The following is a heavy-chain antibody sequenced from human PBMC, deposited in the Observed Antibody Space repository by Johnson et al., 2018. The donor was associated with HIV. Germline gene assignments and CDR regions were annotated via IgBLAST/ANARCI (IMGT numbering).Heavy chain of an antibody. CDR2: VRNKGQRYST. D-gene: IGHD3-3*01. V-gene: IGHV3-72*01. J-gene: IGHJ3*02. CDR1: GLTFSDHY. Sequence: VQLVESGENVVRPGGSLRLSCAASGLTFSDHYMDWVRQAPGRGLEWVGRVRNKGQRYSTSYAASVKGRFTISRDDSKGIAYLEMNSLRTEDTGVYYCSSPNFWSGQSLSEAFDIWGRGTMVTVSS. CDR3: SSPNFWSGQSLSEAFDI.